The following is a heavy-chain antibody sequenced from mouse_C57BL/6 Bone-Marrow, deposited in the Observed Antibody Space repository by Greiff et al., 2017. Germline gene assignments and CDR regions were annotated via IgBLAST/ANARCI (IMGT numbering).Heavy chain of an antibody. CDR3: ARVNIYFDY. J-gene: IGHJ2*01. CDR1: GYTFTSYW. CDR2: IDPSDSYT. Sequence: VQLQQPGAELVRPGASVKLSCKASGYTFTSYWMHWVKQRPGQGLEWIGVIDPSDSYTNYNQKFKGKATLTVDTSSSTAYMQLSSLTSEDSAVYYCARVNIYFDYWGQGTTLTGSS. V-gene: IGHV1-59*01.